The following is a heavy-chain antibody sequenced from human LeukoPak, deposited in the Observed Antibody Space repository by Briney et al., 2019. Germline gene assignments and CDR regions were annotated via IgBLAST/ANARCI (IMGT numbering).Heavy chain of an antibody. CDR1: ADTFGSYA. CDR3: ASQLVLPFDY. J-gene: IGHJ4*02. D-gene: IGHD2/OR15-2a*01. Sequence: SVKVSCNASADTFGSYAISWVRQAPGPGLEWMGRTIPILSIATYAQKFLSRVTISADTSTSAAYMERSNLRSEDTALYYGASQLVLPFDYWGRGTLVSVSS. V-gene: IGHV1-69*04. CDR2: TIPILSIA.